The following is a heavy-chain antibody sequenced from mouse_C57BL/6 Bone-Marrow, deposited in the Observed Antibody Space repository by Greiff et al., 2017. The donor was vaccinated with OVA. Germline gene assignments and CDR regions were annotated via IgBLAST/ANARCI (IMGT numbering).Heavy chain of an antibody. CDR3: ARSNWVAYYFDD. V-gene: IGHV1-82*01. Sequence: QVQLKQSGPELVKPGASVKISCKASGYAFSSSWMNWVKQRPGKGLEWIGRIYPGDGDTNYNGKFKGKATLTADKSSSTAYMQLSSLTSEDSAVYFCARSNWVAYYFDDWGQGTTLTVSS. D-gene: IGHD4-1*01. CDR2: IYPGDGDT. CDR1: GYAFSSSW. J-gene: IGHJ2*01.